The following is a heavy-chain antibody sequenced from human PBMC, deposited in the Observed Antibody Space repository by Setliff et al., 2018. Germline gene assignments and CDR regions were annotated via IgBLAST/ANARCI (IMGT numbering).Heavy chain of an antibody. D-gene: IGHD3-22*01. J-gene: IGHJ3*02. CDR1: GYTLTAYY. Sequence: GASVKVSCKASGYTLTAYYMHWVRQAPGQGLEWMGWINPGSGATNLAQRFQGRVTMTRDTSISTAYMELSSLRSDDTAVYYCARFNFYYDSSGYYFYDAFDIWGQGTMVTVSS. CDR3: ARFNFYYDSSGYYFYDAFDI. V-gene: IGHV1-2*02. CDR2: INPGSGAT.